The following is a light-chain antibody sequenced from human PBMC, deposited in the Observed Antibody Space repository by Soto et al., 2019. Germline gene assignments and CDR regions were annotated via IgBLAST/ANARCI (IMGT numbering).Light chain of an antibody. J-gene: IGKJ1*01. Sequence: EIVLTQSPGTLSLSPGERAALSCRASQGISINYLAWYQQKPGQAPRLLIYDASNRATGIPARFSGSGSATDFTLTISSLEPEDFAVYYCQQRSNWPRTFGQGTKVDIK. CDR1: QGISINY. CDR2: DAS. CDR3: QQRSNWPRT. V-gene: IGKV3-11*01.